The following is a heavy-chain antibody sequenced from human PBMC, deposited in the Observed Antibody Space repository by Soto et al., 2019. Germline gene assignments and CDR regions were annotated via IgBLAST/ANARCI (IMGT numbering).Heavy chain of an antibody. Sequence: QVQLQESGPGLVKPSGTLSLTCAVSSGSISSSNWWGWVRQPPGKRLEWIGEICHSGSTNYKPSLKIRVSISVDKSKNQFSLKLSSGTAADTAVYYCARSLGYWSGGSCYGWRYWGQGTLVTVSS. D-gene: IGHD2-15*01. CDR1: SGSISSSNW. CDR3: ARSLGYWSGGSCYGWRY. CDR2: ICHSGST. V-gene: IGHV4-4*02. J-gene: IGHJ4*02.